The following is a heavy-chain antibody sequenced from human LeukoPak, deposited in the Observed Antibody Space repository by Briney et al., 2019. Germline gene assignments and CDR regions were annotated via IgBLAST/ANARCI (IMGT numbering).Heavy chain of an antibody. D-gene: IGHD3-22*01. Sequence: SETLSLTCTVSGGSIRSGAYFWSWIRQRPGKGLEWIGYIHYSGSAYYNPSLKSRITVSVDTTKNQFSLKLSSVTAADTAVYYCARERDSNYYDSRGHSDAFDIWGQGTMVTVSS. J-gene: IGHJ3*02. CDR1: GGSIRSGAYF. V-gene: IGHV4-31*03. CDR3: ARERDSNYYDSRGHSDAFDI. CDR2: IHYSGSA.